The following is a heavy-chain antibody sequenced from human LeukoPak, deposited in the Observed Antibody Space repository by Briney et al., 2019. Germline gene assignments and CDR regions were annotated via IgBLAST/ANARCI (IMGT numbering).Heavy chain of an antibody. D-gene: IGHD3-10*01. CDR2: INPNSGGT. Sequence: ASVSLSSTASGYTFTVYYMHWVRQAPGPGHEWMGWINPNSGGTNYAQKFQGRVTMTRDQSISTAYVELSGLRSYDTAVYYCASGIWFGELSRGRFYRWGQGTLVSVS. CDR1: GYTFTVYY. CDR3: ASGIWFGELSRGRFYR. V-gene: IGHV1-2*02. J-gene: IGHJ5*02.